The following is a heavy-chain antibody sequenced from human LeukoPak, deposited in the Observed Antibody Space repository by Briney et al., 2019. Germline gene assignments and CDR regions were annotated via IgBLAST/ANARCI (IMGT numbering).Heavy chain of an antibody. D-gene: IGHD5-24*01. V-gene: IGHV1-69*04. CDR3: ATRSQKWLQLKDFILDAFDI. CDR1: GYTFTSYG. Sequence: EASVKVSCKASGYTFTSYGISWVRQAPGQGLEWMGRIIPILGIANYAQKFQGRVTITADKSTSTAYMELSSLRSEDTAVYYCATRSQKWLQLKDFILDAFDIWGQGTMVTVSS. CDR2: IIPILGIA. J-gene: IGHJ3*02.